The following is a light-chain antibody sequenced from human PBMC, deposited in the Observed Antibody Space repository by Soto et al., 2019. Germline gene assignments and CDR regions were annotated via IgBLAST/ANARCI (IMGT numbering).Light chain of an antibody. CDR3: QQYSSSPSIT. Sequence: EIVLTQSPATLSVSPGERATLSCRTSQSVSSSLAWYQQKPGQAPSLLIYGASTRATGIPDRFSGSGSGTDFTLTISRLEPEDFAVYYCQQYSSSPSITFGQGTRLEI. J-gene: IGKJ5*01. V-gene: IGKV3-20*01. CDR1: QSVSSS. CDR2: GAS.